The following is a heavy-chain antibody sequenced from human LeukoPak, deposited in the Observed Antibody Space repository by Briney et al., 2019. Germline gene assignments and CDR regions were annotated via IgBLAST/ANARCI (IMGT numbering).Heavy chain of an antibody. CDR3: ARVGSGWYVLDY. CDR1: GYTFTRYG. Sequence: ASVKVSCKASGYTFTRYGISWVRQAPGQGLEWMGGISAYNGNTNYAQKLQGRVTMTTDTSTSTAYMELRSLRSDDTAVYYCARVGSGWYVLDYWGQGTLVTVSS. J-gene: IGHJ4*02. D-gene: IGHD6-19*01. V-gene: IGHV1-18*01. CDR2: ISAYNGNT.